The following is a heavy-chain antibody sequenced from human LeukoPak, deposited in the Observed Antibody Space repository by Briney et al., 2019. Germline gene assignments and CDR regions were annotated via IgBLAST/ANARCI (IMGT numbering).Heavy chain of an antibody. CDR3: ARDVLTTVTYFDI. V-gene: IGHV1-46*01. CDR1: GYTFTSYY. D-gene: IGHD4-17*01. CDR2: INPSGGST. J-gene: IGHJ3*02. Sequence: ASVKVSCKASGYTFTSYYMHWVRQAPGQGLEWMGIINPSGGSTSYAQKFQGRVTITADKSTSTAYMELSSLRSEDTAVYYCARDVLTTVTYFDIWGQGTMVTVSS.